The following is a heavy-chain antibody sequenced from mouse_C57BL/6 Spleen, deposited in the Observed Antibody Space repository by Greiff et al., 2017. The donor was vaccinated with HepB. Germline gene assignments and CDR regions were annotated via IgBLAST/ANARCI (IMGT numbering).Heavy chain of an antibody. CDR3: AREATTVVVDV. V-gene: IGHV1-82*01. CDR2: IYPGDGDT. J-gene: IGHJ1*03. Sequence: QVQLQQSGPELVKPGASVKISCKASGYAFSSSWMNWVKQRPGKGLEWIGRIYPGDGDTNYNGKFKGKATLTADKSSSTAYMQLSSLTSEDSAVYFCAREATTVVVDVWGTGTTVTVSS. CDR1: GYAFSSSW. D-gene: IGHD1-1*01.